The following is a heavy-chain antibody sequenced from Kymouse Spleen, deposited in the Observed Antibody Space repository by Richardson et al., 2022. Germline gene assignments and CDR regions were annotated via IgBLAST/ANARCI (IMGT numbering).Heavy chain of an antibody. V-gene: IGHV3-49*05. D-gene: IGHD4-17*01. CDR2: IRSKAYGGTT. J-gene: IGHJ3*02. Sequence: EVQLVESGGGLVKPGRSLRLSCTASGFTFGDYAMSWFRQAPGKGLEWVGFIRSKAYGGTTEYAASVKGRFTISRDDSKSIAYLQMNSLKTEDTAVYYCTSARTTVTTWAFDIWGQGTMVTVSS. CDR3: TSARTTVTTWAFDI. CDR1: GFTFGDYA.